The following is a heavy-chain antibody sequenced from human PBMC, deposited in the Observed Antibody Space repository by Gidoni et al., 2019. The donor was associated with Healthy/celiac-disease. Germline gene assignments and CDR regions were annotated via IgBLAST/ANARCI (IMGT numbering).Heavy chain of an antibody. CDR3: ARASMPPGSVRYYFDY. Sequence: QLQLQESGPGLVKPSETLSLPCTVSGGSISSSSYYWGWIRQPPGKGLEWIGSIYYSGSTYYNPSLKSRVTISVDTSKNQFSLKLSSVTAADTAVYYCARASMPPGSVRYYFDYWGQGTLVTVSS. J-gene: IGHJ4*02. V-gene: IGHV4-39*01. D-gene: IGHD2-2*01. CDR2: IYYSGST. CDR1: GGSISSSSYY.